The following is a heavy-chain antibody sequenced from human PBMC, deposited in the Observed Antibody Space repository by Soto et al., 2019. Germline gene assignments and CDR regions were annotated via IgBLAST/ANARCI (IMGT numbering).Heavy chain of an antibody. CDR3: AREIQLWSFYYYYGMDV. Sequence: ASVKVSCKASGYTFTSYAMHWVRQAPGQMLEWMGWINAGNGNTKYSQKFQGRVTITRDKSTSTAYMELSSLRSEDTAVYYCAREIQLWSFYYYYGMDVWGQGTTVTVSS. V-gene: IGHV1-3*01. J-gene: IGHJ6*02. CDR2: INAGNGNT. D-gene: IGHD5-18*01. CDR1: GYTFTSYA.